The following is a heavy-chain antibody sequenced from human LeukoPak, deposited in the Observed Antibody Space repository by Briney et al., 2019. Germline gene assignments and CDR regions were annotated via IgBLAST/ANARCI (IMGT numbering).Heavy chain of an antibody. CDR3: ARDSIRLNYYGSGSSDY. V-gene: IGHV3-33*01. Sequence: GRSLRLSCAASGFTFSSYGMHWVRQAPGKGLEWVAVIWYDGSNKYYADSVKGRFTISRDNSENTLYLQMNSLRAEDTAVYYCARDSIRLNYYGSGSSDYWGQGTLVTVSS. CDR2: IWYDGSNK. J-gene: IGHJ4*02. CDR1: GFTFSSYG. D-gene: IGHD3-10*01.